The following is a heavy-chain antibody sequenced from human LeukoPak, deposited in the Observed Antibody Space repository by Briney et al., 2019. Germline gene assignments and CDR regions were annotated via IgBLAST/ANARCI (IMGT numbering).Heavy chain of an antibody. CDR3: ATDPKFYDYPRAFDI. J-gene: IGHJ3*02. V-gene: IGHV3-23*02. Sequence: GGSLRLSCAASGFTFSSNAMSCVRQAPGKGRECDSFISGSGGRIYYEDSVKGRFTISTDNSKNTLFLQMNSLRAEDTAVYYCATDPKFYDYPRAFDIWGPGTMVTVSS. CDR2: ISGSGGRI. CDR1: GFTFSSNA. D-gene: IGHD3-16*01.